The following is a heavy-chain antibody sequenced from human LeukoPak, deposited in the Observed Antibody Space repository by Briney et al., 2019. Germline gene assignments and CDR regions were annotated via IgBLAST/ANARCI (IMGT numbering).Heavy chain of an antibody. CDR1: GGSISSGDYY. V-gene: IGHV4-31*03. CDR3: ARGRDGYRAAHFDY. CDR2: IYYSGST. J-gene: IGHJ4*02. D-gene: IGHD5-24*01. Sequence: SETLSLTCTVSGGSISSGDYYWSWIRQHPGKGLECIGYIYYSGSTYYNPSLKSRVTISVDTSKNQFSLKLSSVTAADTAVFYCARGRDGYRAAHFDYWGQGTLVTVSS.